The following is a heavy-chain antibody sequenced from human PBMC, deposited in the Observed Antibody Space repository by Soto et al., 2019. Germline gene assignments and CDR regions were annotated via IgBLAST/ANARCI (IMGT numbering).Heavy chain of an antibody. CDR2: IIPIFGTA. Sequence: QVQLVQSGAEVKKPGSSVKVSCKASGGTFSSYAISWVRQAPGQGLEWMGGIIPIFGTANYAQKFQGRVRLTADESTSTAYMALSSLRSEDTAVYYCASGGDIVVVPAADLYYYYYGMDVWGQGTTVTVSS. D-gene: IGHD2-2*01. CDR3: ASGGDIVVVPAADLYYYYYGMDV. V-gene: IGHV1-69*01. J-gene: IGHJ6*02. CDR1: GGTFSSYA.